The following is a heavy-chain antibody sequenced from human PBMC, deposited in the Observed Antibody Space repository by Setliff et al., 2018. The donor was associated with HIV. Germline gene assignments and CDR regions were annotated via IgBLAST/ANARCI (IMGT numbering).Heavy chain of an antibody. D-gene: IGHD1-26*01. CDR3: ARNIEWEPYAFDI. CDR2: IYSNGGT. Sequence: SETLSLTCTVSGYSISSGYYWSWIRQPPGKGLEYIGYIYSNGGTNYNPSLKSRVTISVDTSKNQLSLNLTSVTAADTAVYYCARNIEWEPYAFDIWGQGTMVTVSS. CDR1: GYSISSGYY. J-gene: IGHJ3*02. V-gene: IGHV4-61*01.